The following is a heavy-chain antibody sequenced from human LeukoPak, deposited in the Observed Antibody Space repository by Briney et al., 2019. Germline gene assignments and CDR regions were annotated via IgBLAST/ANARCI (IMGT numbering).Heavy chain of an antibody. CDR3: AKSRVPSRSEYSSSSYYYGMDV. V-gene: IGHV3-23*01. J-gene: IGHJ6*02. D-gene: IGHD6-6*01. CDR2: ISGSGGST. CDR1: GFTFSSYA. Sequence: GGSLRLSCAASGFTFSSYAMSWVRQAPGKGLEWVSAISGSGGSTYYADSVKGRFTISRDNSKNTLYLQMNSLRAEDTAVYYCAKSRVPSRSEYSSSSYYYGMDVWGQGTTVTVSS.